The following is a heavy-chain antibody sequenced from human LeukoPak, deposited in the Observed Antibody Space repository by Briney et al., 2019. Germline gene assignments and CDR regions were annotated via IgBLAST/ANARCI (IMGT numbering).Heavy chain of an antibody. D-gene: IGHD2-2*01. CDR3: ARIFRYQLVDYYALDV. V-gene: IGHV3-21*01. CDR2: ISSSSAYI. CDR1: GFTFSDYA. Sequence: PGGSLRLSCAASGFTFSDYAMDWVRQAPGAGLEWVSAISSSSAYIYYADSVKGRFTISRDNAKSSVSLQMNSLRADDTAVYYCARIFRYQLVDYYALDVWGQGTTVTVSS. J-gene: IGHJ6*02.